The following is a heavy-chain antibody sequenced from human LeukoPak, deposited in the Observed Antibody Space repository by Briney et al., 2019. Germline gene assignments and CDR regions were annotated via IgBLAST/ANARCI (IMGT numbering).Heavy chain of an antibody. CDR2: IKQDGSEK. J-gene: IGHJ6*02. CDR3: ARDSPSIYYYYNMDV. CDR1: GLSFSSYW. Sequence: GGSLRLSCSGSGLSFSSYWMSWVRQAPGKGLEWVANIKQDGSEKYYVDSVKGRFTISRDNAKKLLFLQLNTLRAGDTAVYYCARDSPSIYYYYNMDVWGQGTTVTVSS. D-gene: IGHD2-21*01. V-gene: IGHV3-7*03.